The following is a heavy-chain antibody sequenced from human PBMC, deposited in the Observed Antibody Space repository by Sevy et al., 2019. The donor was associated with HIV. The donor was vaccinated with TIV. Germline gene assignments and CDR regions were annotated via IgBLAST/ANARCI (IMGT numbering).Heavy chain of an antibody. CDR2: IKQAESEK. J-gene: IGHJ4*02. CDR1: GFSFSNYW. D-gene: IGHD3-22*01. V-gene: IGHV3-7*04. Sequence: GGSLRLSCAASGFSFSNYWMHWVRQAPGKGLEWVANIKQAESEKYYVASVKGRFTISRDNAKNSLYLQMNSLRPEDTAVYYCARGNSGSVDYWGQGTLVTVSS. CDR3: ARGNSGSVDY.